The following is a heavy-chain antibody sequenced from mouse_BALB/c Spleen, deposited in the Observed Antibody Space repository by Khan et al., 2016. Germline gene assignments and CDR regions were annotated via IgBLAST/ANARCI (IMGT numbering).Heavy chain of an antibody. J-gene: IGHJ1*01. V-gene: IGHV9-3-1*01. Sequence: QIQLVQSGPELKKPGKTVKISCKASGYTFTNYGMNWVKQAPGKGLKWMGWINTYSGESTYADDFKGRFAFSLEHSANTAYLPTNHLKNEDPATYFCARYRYYYGSSRYVDVWGAGTTVTVSS. CDR2: INTYSGES. D-gene: IGHD1-1*01. CDR1: GYTFTNYG. CDR3: ARYRYYYGSSRYVDV.